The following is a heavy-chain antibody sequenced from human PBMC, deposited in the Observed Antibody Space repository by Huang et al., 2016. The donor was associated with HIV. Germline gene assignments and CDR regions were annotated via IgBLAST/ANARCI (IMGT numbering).Heavy chain of an antibody. CDR2: VYQSGST. J-gene: IGHJ4*02. D-gene: IGHD6-13*01. V-gene: IGHV4-39*01. CDR1: GDFISSTNYY. CDR3: ASQHIGAAATWF. Sequence: QLQLQESGPGQVKPSETLSLTCTVSGDFISSTNYYWGWIRQSPGKGLEWVVSVYQSGSTNYTPSLKSRVTLSVDTSRNQFSLRLNSVTAADTAVYYCASQHIGAAATWFWGRGTQVAVSS.